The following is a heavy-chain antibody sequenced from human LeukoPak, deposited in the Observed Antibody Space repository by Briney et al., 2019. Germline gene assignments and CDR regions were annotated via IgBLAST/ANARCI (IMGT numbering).Heavy chain of an antibody. J-gene: IGHJ6*02. D-gene: IGHD6-13*01. Sequence: ASVKVSCKASGYTFTGYYMHWVRQAPGQGLEWMGWINPNSGGTNYAQKFQGRVTMTRDTSISTAYMELSRLRSDDTAVYYCARVNRSDIAAAGSDYYYGMDVWGQGTTVTVSS. V-gene: IGHV1-2*02. CDR2: INPNSGGT. CDR3: ARVNRSDIAAAGSDYYYGMDV. CDR1: GYTFTGYY.